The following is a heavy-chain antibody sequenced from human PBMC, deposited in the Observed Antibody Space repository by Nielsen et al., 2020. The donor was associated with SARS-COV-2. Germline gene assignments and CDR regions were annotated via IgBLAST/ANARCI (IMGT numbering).Heavy chain of an antibody. CDR2: IDPSDSCT. D-gene: IGHD2-2*01. CDR1: GYLFTTYW. V-gene: IGHV5-10-1*01. Sequence: GESLKISCQGSGYLFTTYWISWVRQVPGKGLEWMGGIDPSDSCTKYRPSFEGHVTISMDKSLNTAYLQWSSLRASDTGIYYCARHRGYQLLFGRFDPWGQGTLVTVSS. J-gene: IGHJ5*02. CDR3: ARHRGYQLLFGRFDP.